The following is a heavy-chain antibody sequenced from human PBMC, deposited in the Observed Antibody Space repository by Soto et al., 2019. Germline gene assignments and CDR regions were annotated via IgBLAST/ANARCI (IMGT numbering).Heavy chain of an antibody. V-gene: IGHV1-8*01. CDR2: MNPNSGNT. D-gene: IGHD3-3*01. Sequence: ASVKASCKASGYTFTSYDINWVRQATGQGHEWMGWMNPNSGNTGYAQKFQGRVTMTRNTSISTAYMELSSLRSEDTAVYYCARGRVTIFGVVIKGPRYHYYMDVWGKGTTVTVSS. J-gene: IGHJ6*03. CDR1: GYTFTSYD. CDR3: ARGRVTIFGVVIKGPRYHYYMDV.